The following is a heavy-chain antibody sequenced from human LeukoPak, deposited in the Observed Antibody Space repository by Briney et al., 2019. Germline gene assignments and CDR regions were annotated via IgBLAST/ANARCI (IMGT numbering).Heavy chain of an antibody. D-gene: IGHD2-2*01. CDR2: ISYAGSNK. V-gene: IGHV3-30*03. CDR3: VGGTYYFDY. J-gene: IGHJ4*02. CDR1: GFTFSSYG. Sequence: PGGSLRLSCAASGFTFSSYGMHWVRQAPGKGLEWVALISYAGSNKYYADSVKGRFTISRDNSKNPLYLQMNSLRAEDTAVYYCVGGTYYFDYWGQGTLVTVSS.